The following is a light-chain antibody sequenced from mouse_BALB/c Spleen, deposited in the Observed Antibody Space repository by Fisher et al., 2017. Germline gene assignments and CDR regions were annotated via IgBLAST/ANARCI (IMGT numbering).Light chain of an antibody. J-gene: IGKJ2*01. Sequence: VMTQSTLSLPVSLGDQAYISCRSSQSLVHSNGNTYLHWYLQKPGQSPKLLIYKVSNRFSGVPDRFSGSGSRTDFTLTINPVEADDVATYYCQQSNEDPYTFGGGTKLEIK. CDR1: QSLVHSNGNTY. V-gene: IGKV1-110*01. CDR2: KVS. CDR3: QQSNEDPYT.